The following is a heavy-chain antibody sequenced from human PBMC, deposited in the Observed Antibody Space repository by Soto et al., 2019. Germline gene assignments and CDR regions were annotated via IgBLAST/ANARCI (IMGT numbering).Heavy chain of an antibody. J-gene: IGHJ4*02. CDR3: AKSAASYSSTWYQRSPDY. Sequence: GGSLRLSCAASGFTFSSYAMSWVRQAPGKGLEWVSAISGSGGSTYYADSVKGRFTISRDNSKNTLYIQMNNLRAEDSAVYYCAKSAASYSSTWYQRSPDYWGQGTLVTVSS. D-gene: IGHD6-13*01. CDR1: GFTFSSYA. V-gene: IGHV3-23*01. CDR2: ISGSGGST.